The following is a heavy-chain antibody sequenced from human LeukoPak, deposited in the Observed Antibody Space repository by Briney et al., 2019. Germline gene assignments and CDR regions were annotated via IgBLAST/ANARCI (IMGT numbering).Heavy chain of an antibody. J-gene: IGHJ6*03. V-gene: IGHV4-34*01. CDR1: GGSFRGYY. CDR3: ARRKRIAAAGDYYYYMDV. CDR2: INHSGST. D-gene: IGHD6-13*01. Sequence: PSETLSLTCAVYGGSFRGYYWSWIRQPPGKGLEWIGEINHSGSTNYNPSLKSRVTISVDTSKNQFSLKLSSVTAADTAVYYCARRKRIAAAGDYYYYMDVWGKGTTVTISS.